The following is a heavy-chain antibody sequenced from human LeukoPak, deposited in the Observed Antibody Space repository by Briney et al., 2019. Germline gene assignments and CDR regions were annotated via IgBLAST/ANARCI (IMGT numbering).Heavy chain of an antibody. J-gene: IGHJ5*02. CDR2: INPNSGGT. CDR3: ARDRSPFYYDSSGYPSLFWFDP. V-gene: IGHV1-2*02. D-gene: IGHD3-22*01. CDR1: GYTFTGYY. Sequence: ASVKVSCKASGYTFTGYYMHWVRQAPGQGLEWMGWINPNSGGTNYAQKLQGRVTMTTDTSTSTAYMELRSLRSDDTAVYYCARDRSPFYYDSSGYPSLFWFDPWGQGTLVTVSS.